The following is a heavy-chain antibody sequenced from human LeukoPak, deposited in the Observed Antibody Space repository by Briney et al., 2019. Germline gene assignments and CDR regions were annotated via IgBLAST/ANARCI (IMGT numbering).Heavy chain of an antibody. CDR3: ARDFMAYFDY. D-gene: IGHD3-10*01. J-gene: IGHJ4*02. CDR1: GFTFSSYA. V-gene: IGHV3-30-3*01. CDR2: ISYDGSNK. Sequence: GGSLRPSCAASGFTFSSYAMHWVRQAPGKGLEWVAVISYDGSNKYYADSVKGRFTISRDNSKNTLYLQMNSLRAEDTAVYYCARDFMAYFDYWGQGTLVTVSS.